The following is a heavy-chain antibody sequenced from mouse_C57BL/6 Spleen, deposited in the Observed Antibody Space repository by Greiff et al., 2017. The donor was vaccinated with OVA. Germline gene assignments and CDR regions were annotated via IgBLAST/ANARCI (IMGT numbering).Heavy chain of an antibody. D-gene: IGHD4-1*01. CDR2: IWSGGST. CDR1: GFSLTSYG. J-gene: IGHJ4*01. V-gene: IGHV2-2*01. Sequence: VKLMESGPGLVQPSQSLSITCTVSGFSLTSYGVHWVRQSPGKGLEWLGVIWSGGSTDYNAAFISRLSISKDNSKSQVFFKMNSLQADDTAIYYCASLTPYYYAMDYWGQGTSVTVSS. CDR3: ASLTPYYYAMDY.